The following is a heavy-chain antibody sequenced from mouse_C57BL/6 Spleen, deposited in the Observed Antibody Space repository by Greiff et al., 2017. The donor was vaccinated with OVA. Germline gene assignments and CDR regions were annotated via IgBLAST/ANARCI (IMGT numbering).Heavy chain of an antibody. Sequence: EVQGVESGGGLVQPGGSMKLSCAASGFTFSDDWMDWVRQSPEKGLEWVAEIRNKANNHATYYAESVKVRFTISREDSKSSVYLQMNSLSAEDTGIDYCTGDYEEAYAMDYWGQGTSVTVSS. CDR1: GFTFSDDW. J-gene: IGHJ4*01. V-gene: IGHV6-6*01. CDR3: TGDYEEAYAMDY. CDR2: IRNKANNHAT. D-gene: IGHD2-4*01.